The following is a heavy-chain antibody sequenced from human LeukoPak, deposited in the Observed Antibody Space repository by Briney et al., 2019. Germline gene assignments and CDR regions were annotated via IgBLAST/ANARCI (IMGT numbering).Heavy chain of an antibody. CDR1: GYTFSSYS. CDR3: ARLRRNSDRSGYYYNYDY. Sequence: PGGSLRLSCAASGYTFSSYSINWVRQAPGKGLEWVSFISVGSNYIYYADSVRGRFSISRDDARNSLYLQMDSLRGDDTAVYYCARLRRNSDRSGYYYNYDYWGQGTLVTVSS. J-gene: IGHJ4*02. D-gene: IGHD3-22*01. V-gene: IGHV3-21*01. CDR2: ISVGSNYI.